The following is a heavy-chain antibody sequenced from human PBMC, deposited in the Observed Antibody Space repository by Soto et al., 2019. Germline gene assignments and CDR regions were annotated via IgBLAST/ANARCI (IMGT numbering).Heavy chain of an antibody. Sequence: SETLSLTCAVYGGSFSGYYWSWIRQPPGKGLEWIGEINHSGSTNYNPSLKSRVTTSVDTSKNQFSLKLSSVTAADTAVYYCARGSGSYVSPRNYGMDGWGQGNTVTV. J-gene: IGHJ6*02. CDR3: ARGSGSYVSPRNYGMDG. V-gene: IGHV4-34*01. CDR2: INHSGST. D-gene: IGHD1-26*01. CDR1: GGSFSGYY.